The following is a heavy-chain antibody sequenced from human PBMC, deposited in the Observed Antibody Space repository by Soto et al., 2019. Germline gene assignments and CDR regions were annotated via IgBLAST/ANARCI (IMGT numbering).Heavy chain of an antibody. CDR1: GYTFTSYD. CDR3: AGGRRCSSTSCRGWFDP. CDR2: MNPNSGNT. V-gene: IGHV1-8*01. D-gene: IGHD2-2*01. J-gene: IGHJ5*02. Sequence: QVQLVQSGAEVKKPGASVKVSCKASGYTFTSYDINWVRQATGQGLEWMGWMNPNSGNTGYSQKFQGRVTMTRNTSISTAYMELSSLRSEDTAVYYCAGGRRCSSTSCRGWFDPWGQGTLVTVSS.